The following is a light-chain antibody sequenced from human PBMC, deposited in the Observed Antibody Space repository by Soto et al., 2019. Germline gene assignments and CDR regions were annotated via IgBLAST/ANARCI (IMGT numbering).Light chain of an antibody. CDR1: PDLRRY. Sequence: DILVTQSPSSLSASVGDRVTLTCRASPDLRRYLSWYQHKPGKAPKLLIYAASGLKSGVPSRFSGSGSGTDFTLTISELQPEDFATYYCKQRYSMPITFGHGPRLEIK. CDR3: KQRYSMPIT. V-gene: IGKV1-39*01. J-gene: IGKJ5*01. CDR2: AAS.